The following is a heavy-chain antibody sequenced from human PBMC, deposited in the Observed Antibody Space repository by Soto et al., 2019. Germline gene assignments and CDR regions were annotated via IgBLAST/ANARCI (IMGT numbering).Heavy chain of an antibody. CDR2: INPNSGGT. CDR1: GYTFTGYY. CDR3: VRERRITMVRGVTRWFDP. J-gene: IGHJ5*02. Sequence: ASVKVSCKASGYTFTGYYMHWVRQAPGQGLEWMGWINPNSGGTNYAQKFQGRVTMTRDTSISTAYMELSRLRSDDTAVYYCVRERRITMVRGVTRWFDPWGQGTLVTVSS. V-gene: IGHV1-2*02. D-gene: IGHD3-10*01.